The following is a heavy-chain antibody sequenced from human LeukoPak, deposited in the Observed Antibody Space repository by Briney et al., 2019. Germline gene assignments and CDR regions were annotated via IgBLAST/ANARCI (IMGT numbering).Heavy chain of an antibody. J-gene: IGHJ4*02. CDR2: IYYSGST. D-gene: IGHD2-21*02. CDR3: ARGGDVVVTYCMLDY. V-gene: IGHV4-59*01. CDR1: GVSISSYY. Sequence: SETLSLTCTVSGVSISSYYWSWIRQPPGKGLEWIGYIYYSGSTNYNPSLKSRVTISVDTSKNQFSLKLSSVTAADTAVYYCARGGDVVVTYCMLDYWGQGTLVTVSS.